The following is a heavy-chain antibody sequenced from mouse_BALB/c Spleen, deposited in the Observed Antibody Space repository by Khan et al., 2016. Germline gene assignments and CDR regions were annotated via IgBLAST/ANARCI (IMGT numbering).Heavy chain of an antibody. CDR2: IWTGGGT. V-gene: IGHV2-9-2*01. J-gene: IGHJ1*01. CDR3: VRTSSSYGYFDV. Sequence: VQLKESGPGLVAPSQSLSITCTVSGFSLTSYDISWIRQPPGKGLEWLGVIWTGGGTNYNSAFMSRLSISKDNSKSQVFLKMNSLQTDDTAIYYCVRTSSSYGYFDVWGAGTTVTVSS. CDR1: GFSLTSYD. D-gene: IGHD1-1*01.